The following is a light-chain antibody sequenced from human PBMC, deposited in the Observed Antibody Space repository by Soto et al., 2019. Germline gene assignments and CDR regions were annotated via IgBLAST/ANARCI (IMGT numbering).Light chain of an antibody. J-gene: IGKJ2*01. Sequence: DIQLTQSPSFLSASVGDRVTVTCRASQVINNYLAWYQQKPGKAPKLLIYAESTLQLGVPSRFSGSGSGTEFTLTINSLQPEDFATYFCQHLDGDRLYTFGQGTKLDI. V-gene: IGKV1-9*01. CDR3: QHLDGDRLYT. CDR2: AES. CDR1: QVINNY.